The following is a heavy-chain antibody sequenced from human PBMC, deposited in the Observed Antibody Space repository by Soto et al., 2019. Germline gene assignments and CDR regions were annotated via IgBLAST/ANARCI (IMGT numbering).Heavy chain of an antibody. CDR3: ARDPPTGSTLDWFDS. J-gene: IGHJ5*01. D-gene: IGHD1-7*01. CDR1: GLSFSSDS. CDR2: ISSSGSFM. Sequence: EVQLVESGGGLVKPGWSLRLSCAASGLSFSSDSMGWVRQAPGKGLEWVSSISSSGSFMNYADSVKGRFTISRDNAKNSLYLQMTSLKDEDTAVYYCARDPPTGSTLDWFDSWGQGTLVTVSS. V-gene: IGHV3-21*01.